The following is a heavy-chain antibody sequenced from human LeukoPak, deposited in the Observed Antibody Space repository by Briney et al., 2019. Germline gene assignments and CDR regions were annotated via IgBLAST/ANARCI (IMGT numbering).Heavy chain of an antibody. Sequence: PSETLSLTCSVSNYSISRTYHWGWIRQPPGKGLEWIGTIYHSGTTYYSPSLKSRVTISIHTSKNQFSLRLSSVTAADTAVYYCARGPLRLRNIAAAGTFSYWGQGTLVTVSS. D-gene: IGHD6-13*01. V-gene: IGHV4-38-2*02. CDR3: ARGPLRLRNIAAAGTFSY. J-gene: IGHJ4*02. CDR1: NYSISRTYH. CDR2: IYHSGTT.